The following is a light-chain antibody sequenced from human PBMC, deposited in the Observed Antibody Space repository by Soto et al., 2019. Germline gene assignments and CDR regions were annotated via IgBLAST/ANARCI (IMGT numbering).Light chain of an antibody. CDR1: QNVGNY. CDR2: YSS. Sequence: EIVLTQSPDTLSLFPGERATLSCRASQNVGNYLAWYQEKPGQAPRLLISYSSNRATGIPARFSGSGSGTDFTLTISGLEPDDFALYFCQQRADWPITFGPGTKVDV. V-gene: IGKV3-11*01. J-gene: IGKJ3*01. CDR3: QQRADWPIT.